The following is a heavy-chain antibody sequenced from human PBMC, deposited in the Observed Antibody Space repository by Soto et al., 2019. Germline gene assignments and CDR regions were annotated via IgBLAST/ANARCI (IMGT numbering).Heavy chain of an antibody. V-gene: IGHV1-3*01. CDR1: GYTFSSYA. J-gene: IGHJ6*02. Sequence: QVQLVQSGAEVKKPGASVKVSCKASGYTFSSYAMHWVRQAPGQRLEWMGWINAGNGNTKYSQKFQGRVTITRDTSASTAYMELSSLRSEDTAGYYCAREGGITIFGVVIYYGMDVWGQGTTVTVSS. CDR3: AREGGITIFGVVIYYGMDV. CDR2: INAGNGNT. D-gene: IGHD3-3*01.